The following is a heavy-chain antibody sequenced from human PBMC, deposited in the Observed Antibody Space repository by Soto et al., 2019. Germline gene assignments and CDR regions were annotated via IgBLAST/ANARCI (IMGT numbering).Heavy chain of an antibody. V-gene: IGHV5-10-1*01. CDR2: IDPSDSYT. J-gene: IGHJ4*02. CDR1: GYSFTSYW. Sequence: ESLTISRKGSGYSFTSYWISLVRQMPGKGLEWMGRIDPSDSYTNYSPSFQGHVTISADKSISTAYLQWSSLKASDTAMYYCARQAGYSSFDYWGQGTLVTVSS. CDR3: ARQAGYSSFDY. D-gene: IGHD3-9*01.